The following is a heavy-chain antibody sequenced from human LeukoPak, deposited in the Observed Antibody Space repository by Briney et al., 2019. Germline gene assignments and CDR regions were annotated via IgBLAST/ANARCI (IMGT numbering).Heavy chain of an antibody. D-gene: IGHD3-10*01. CDR1: GFTFSSYG. CDR2: IRYDGSNK. V-gene: IGHV3-30*02. CDR3: ASLWFGELFGFDY. Sequence: GGSLRLSCAASGFTFSSYGTHWVRQAPGKGLEWVAFIRYDGSNKYYADSVKGRFTISRDNSKNTLYLQMNSLRAEDTAVYYCASLWFGELFGFDYWGQGTLVTVSS. J-gene: IGHJ4*02.